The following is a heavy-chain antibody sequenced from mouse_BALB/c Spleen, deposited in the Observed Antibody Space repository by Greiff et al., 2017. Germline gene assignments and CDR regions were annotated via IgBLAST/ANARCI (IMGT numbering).Heavy chain of an antibody. CDR2: IWSGGST. V-gene: IGHV2-2*02. Sequence: VKLMESGPGLVQPSQSLSITCTVSGFSLTSYGVHWVRQSPGKGLEWLGVIWSGGSTDYNAAFISRLSISKDNSKSQVFFKMNSLQANDTAIYYCARNNYYGTPFAYWGQGTLVTVSA. CDR1: GFSLTSYG. D-gene: IGHD2-1*01. J-gene: IGHJ3*01. CDR3: ARNNYYGTPFAY.